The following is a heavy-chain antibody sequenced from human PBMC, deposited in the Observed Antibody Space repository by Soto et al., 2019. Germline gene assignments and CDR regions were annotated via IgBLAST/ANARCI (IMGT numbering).Heavy chain of an antibody. D-gene: IGHD5-12*01. Sequence: GGSLRLSCAASGFTFDDYAMHWVRQAPGKGLEWVSGISWNSGSIGYADSVKGRFTISRDSAKNSLYLQMNSLRAEDTALYYCAKGNGYDFFSWFDPWGQGTLVTVSS. V-gene: IGHV3-9*01. CDR3: AKGNGYDFFSWFDP. CDR2: ISWNSGSI. J-gene: IGHJ5*02. CDR1: GFTFDDYA.